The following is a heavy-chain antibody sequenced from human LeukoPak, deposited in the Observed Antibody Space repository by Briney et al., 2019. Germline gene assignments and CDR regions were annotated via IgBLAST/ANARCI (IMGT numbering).Heavy chain of an antibody. CDR2: VGGTGSSP. Sequence: GGFLRLSCAASGFTFSRYAMSWVRQAPGKGLEWVSVVGGTGSSPYSADSVKGRVTISRDNSKSTLYLEMSSLRAEDTAVYYCAKVDRGYDYYYYAMDVWGQGTTVIVSS. CDR1: GFTFSRYA. CDR3: AKVDRGYDYYYYAMDV. J-gene: IGHJ6*02. V-gene: IGHV3-23*01. D-gene: IGHD2-15*01.